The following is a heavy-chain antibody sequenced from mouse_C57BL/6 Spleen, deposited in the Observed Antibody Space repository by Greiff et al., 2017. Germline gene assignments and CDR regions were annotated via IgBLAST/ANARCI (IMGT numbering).Heavy chain of an antibody. CDR1: GFTFSDYY. CDR3: ARDEGGGFAY. CDR2: INYDGSST. Sequence: DVMLVESEGGLVQPGSSMKLSCTASGFTFSDYYMAWVRQVPEKGLEWVANINYDGSSTYYLDSLKSRFIISRDNAKNILYLRMSSLKSEDTATYYCARDEGGGFAYWGQGTLVTVSA. V-gene: IGHV5-16*01. J-gene: IGHJ3*01.